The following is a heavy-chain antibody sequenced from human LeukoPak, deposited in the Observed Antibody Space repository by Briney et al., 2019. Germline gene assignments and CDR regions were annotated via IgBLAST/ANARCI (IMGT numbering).Heavy chain of an antibody. V-gene: IGHV3-9*01. D-gene: IGHD4/OR15-4a*01. CDR2: ISWNSGSI. CDR1: GFTFDDYA. CDR3: AKGANSDAFDI. J-gene: IGHJ3*02. Sequence: GRSLRLSCAASGFTFDDYAMHWVRQAPGKGLEWVSGISWNSGSIGYADSVKGRFTISRDNAKNSLYLQMNSLRAEDTALYYCAKGANSDAFDIWGQGTMVTVSS.